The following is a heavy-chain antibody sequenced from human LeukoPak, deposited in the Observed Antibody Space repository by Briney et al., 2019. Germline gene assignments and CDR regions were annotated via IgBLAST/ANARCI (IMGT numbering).Heavy chain of an antibody. J-gene: IGHJ4*02. CDR2: IYYSGST. CDR3: ATLGFSSGYYYYFDH. Sequence: SETLSLTCTVSGGSISSSSYYWGWIRQPPGKGLEWIGSIYYSGSTYYNPSLKSRVTISVDTSKNQFSLKLSSVTAGDTAVYYCATLGFSSGYYYYFDHWGQGTLVTVSS. V-gene: IGHV4-39*07. D-gene: IGHD3-22*01. CDR1: GGSISSSSYY.